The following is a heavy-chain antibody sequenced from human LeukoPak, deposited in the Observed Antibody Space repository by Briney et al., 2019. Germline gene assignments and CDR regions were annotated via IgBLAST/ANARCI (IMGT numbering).Heavy chain of an antibody. CDR3: ARALAEAAGGY. V-gene: IGHV1-69*04. CDR1: GGTFSSYA. J-gene: IGHJ4*02. Sequence: SVKVSCKASGGTFSSYAISWVRQAPGQGLEWMGRIIPILGIANYAQKFQGRVTITADKSTSTAYMELSSLRSEDTAVYYCARALAEAAGGYWGQGTLVTVSS. D-gene: IGHD6-13*01. CDR2: IIPILGIA.